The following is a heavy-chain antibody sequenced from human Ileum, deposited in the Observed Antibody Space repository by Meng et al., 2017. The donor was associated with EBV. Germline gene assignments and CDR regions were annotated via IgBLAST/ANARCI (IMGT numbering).Heavy chain of an antibody. Sequence: QVQLVQSGTEVKKAWASVKVSCKTSGYSFSRYVISWVRQAPGQGLEWVGWINPYDGDTNYAQKLQDRVTLTTDTSTSTAYMELRSLRSDDTAVYYCASKQYFFAYWGQGTLVTVSS. J-gene: IGHJ4*02. CDR3: ASKQYFFAY. D-gene: IGHD1/OR15-1a*01. CDR2: INPYDGDT. CDR1: GYSFSRYV. V-gene: IGHV1-18*01.